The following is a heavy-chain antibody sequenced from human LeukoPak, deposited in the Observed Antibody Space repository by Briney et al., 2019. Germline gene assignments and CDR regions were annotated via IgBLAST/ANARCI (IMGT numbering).Heavy chain of an antibody. V-gene: IGHV4-34*01. CDR3: ARGYGSSWYNYYYYMDV. CDR1: GGSFSGYY. Sequence: SETLSLTCAVYGGSFSGYYWSWIRQPPGKGLEWIGEINHSGSTNYNPSLKSRVTISVDTSKNQFSLKLSSVTVADTAVYYCARGYGSSWYNYYYYMDVWGKGTMVTISS. CDR2: INHSGST. D-gene: IGHD6-13*01. J-gene: IGHJ6*03.